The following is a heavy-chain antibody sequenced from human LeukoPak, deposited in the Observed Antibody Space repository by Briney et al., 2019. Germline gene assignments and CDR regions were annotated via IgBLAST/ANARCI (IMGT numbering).Heavy chain of an antibody. J-gene: IGHJ3*02. CDR1: GGTFSSYA. Sequence: ASVKVSCKASGGTFSSYAISWVRQAPGQGLEWMGMINPSDGSTSYAQKFQGRVTMTSDRSTSTVAMDLSSLRSDDTAVYYCARESTFRLLRNVSDIWGQGTIVTVSS. CDR2: INPSDGST. V-gene: IGHV1-46*01. CDR3: ARESTFRLLRNVSDI. D-gene: IGHD5-12*01.